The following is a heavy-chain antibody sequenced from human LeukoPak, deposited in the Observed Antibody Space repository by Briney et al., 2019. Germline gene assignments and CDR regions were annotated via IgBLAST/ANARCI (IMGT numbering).Heavy chain of an antibody. CDR2: IRSKAYGGTT. J-gene: IGHJ4*02. CDR1: GFTFGDYA. Sequence: SLRLSCTASGFTFGDYAMSWFRQAPGKGVEGVGFIRSKAYGGTTEYAASVKGRFTISRDDSKSIAYLQMNSLKTEDTAVYYCTRVNLLHYLDYWGQGTLVTVSS. D-gene: IGHD2-15*01. CDR3: TRVNLLHYLDY. V-gene: IGHV3-49*03.